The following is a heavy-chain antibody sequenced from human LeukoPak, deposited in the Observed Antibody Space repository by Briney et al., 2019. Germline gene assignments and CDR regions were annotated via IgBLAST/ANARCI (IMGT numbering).Heavy chain of an antibody. CDR1: GFTFSSYG. V-gene: IGHV3-30*18. D-gene: IGHD4-17*01. Sequence: PGGSLRLSCAASGFTFSSYGMHWVRQAPGKGLEWVAVISYDGSNKYYADSVKGRFTISRDNSKNTLYLQMNSLRAEDTAVYYCAKAMTTVPMGVDYWGQGTLVTVSS. CDR2: ISYDGSNK. J-gene: IGHJ4*02. CDR3: AKAMTTVPMGVDY.